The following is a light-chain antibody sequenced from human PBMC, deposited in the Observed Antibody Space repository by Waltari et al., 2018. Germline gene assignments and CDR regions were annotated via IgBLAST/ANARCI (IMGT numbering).Light chain of an antibody. CDR2: EAI. CDR3: SSYTTSGTLI. CDR1: SRDVGTYNR. Sequence: QSALTPPPSVSGSPGQSVTISCTGTSRDVGTYNRVSWYQQPPGTAPRLLIYEAIHRPSGVPDRFSGSKSGDTASLTISELQPEDEADYYCSSYTTSGTLIFGGGTTLTVL. J-gene: IGLJ2*01. V-gene: IGLV2-18*02.